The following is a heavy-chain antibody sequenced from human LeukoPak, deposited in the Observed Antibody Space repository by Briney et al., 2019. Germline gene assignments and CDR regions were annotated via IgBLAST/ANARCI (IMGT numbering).Heavy chain of an antibody. CDR2: IYYSGST. D-gene: IGHD6-19*01. V-gene: IGHV4-39*07. CDR3: ARVKSGWYFDY. J-gene: IGHJ4*02. Sequence: PSETLSLTCTVSGGSISSSSYYWGWIRQPPGKGLEWIGSIYYSGSTYYNPSLKSRVTISVDTSKNQFSLKLSSVTAADTAVYYCARVKSGWYFDYWGQGTLVTVSS. CDR1: GGSISSSSYY.